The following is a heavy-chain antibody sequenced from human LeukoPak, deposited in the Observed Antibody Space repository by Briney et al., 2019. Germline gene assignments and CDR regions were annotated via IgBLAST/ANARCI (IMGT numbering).Heavy chain of an antibody. CDR2: VFDSGST. D-gene: IGHD5-24*01. J-gene: IGHJ4*02. V-gene: IGHV4-59*01. CDR3: ARRGDGYSFEY. CDR1: GASFSTNY. Sequence: SETLSLTCSVSGASFSTNYWSWIRQPPGRGLEWIGYVFDSGSTNYNPSLKSRVTISVDTSTKQFSLRLSSVTAADTAVYYCARRGDGYSFEYWGQGTLVTVSS.